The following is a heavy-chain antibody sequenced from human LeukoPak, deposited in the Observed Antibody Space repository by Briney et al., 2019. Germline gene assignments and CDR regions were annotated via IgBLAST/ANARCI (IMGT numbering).Heavy chain of an antibody. Sequence: SVKVSCKASGFTFTSSAMQWVRQARGQRLEWIEWIVVGSGNTNYAQKFQERVTITRDMSTSTAYMELSSLRSEDTAVYYCAARDCGGDCQGDDYWGQGTLVTVSP. V-gene: IGHV1-58*02. CDR2: IVVGSGNT. CDR1: GFTFTSSA. CDR3: AARDCGGDCQGDDY. D-gene: IGHD2-21*01. J-gene: IGHJ4*02.